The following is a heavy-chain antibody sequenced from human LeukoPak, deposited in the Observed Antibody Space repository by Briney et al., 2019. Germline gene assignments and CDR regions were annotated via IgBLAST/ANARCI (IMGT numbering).Heavy chain of an antibody. J-gene: IGHJ4*02. D-gene: IGHD1-14*01. CDR1: GGSFSGYY. CDR2: INHSGST. Sequence: SETLSPTCAVYGGSFSGYYWSWIRQPPGKGLEWIREINHSGSTNYNPSLKSRVTISVDTSKNQFSLKLSSVTAADTAVYYCARGRNLHTAADYWGQGTLVTVSS. V-gene: IGHV4-34*01. CDR3: ARGRNLHTAADY.